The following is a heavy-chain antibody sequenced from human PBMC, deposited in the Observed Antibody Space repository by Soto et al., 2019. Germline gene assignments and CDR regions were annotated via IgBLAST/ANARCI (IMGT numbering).Heavy chain of an antibody. CDR1: GYSFTHFW. J-gene: IGHJ4*02. CDR3: ARHRHPGSPFMVVTTLVLDY. D-gene: IGHD2-21*02. Sequence: GESLKISCETSGYSFTHFWISWVRQMPGKGLEWMGRIDLIGSYTNYNPSFQDPVTFSADESINTTYLQSSSLKASDTAMYYFARHRHPGSPFMVVTTLVLDYCAQRTLLTVSS. V-gene: IGHV5-10-1*01. CDR2: IDLIGSYT.